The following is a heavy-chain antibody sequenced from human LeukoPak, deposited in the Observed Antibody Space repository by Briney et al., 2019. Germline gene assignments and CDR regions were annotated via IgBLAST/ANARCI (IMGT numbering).Heavy chain of an antibody. J-gene: IGHJ4*02. CDR1: GFTFSSYW. CDR2: IKQDGSEK. CDR3: ARELGRKWLVRRGDYIDY. V-gene: IGHV3-7*01. D-gene: IGHD6-19*01. Sequence: GGSLTLSCAASGFTFSSYWMSWVRQAPGKGLEWVANIKQDGSEKYYVDSVNGRFTISSDNAKHSLYLQMNSLGAEETAVYYCARELGRKWLVRRGDYIDYWGQGTLVTVSS.